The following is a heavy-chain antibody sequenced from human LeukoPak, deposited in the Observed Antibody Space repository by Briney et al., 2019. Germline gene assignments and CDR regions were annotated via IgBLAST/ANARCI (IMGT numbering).Heavy chain of an antibody. D-gene: IGHD6-13*01. CDR3: ARAYSSSWHHDY. CDR1: GYTFTSYG. Sequence: ASVTVSCTASGYTFTSYGISWVRQAPGQGLEWMGWISAYNGNTNYAQKLQGGVTMTTDTSTSTAYMELRSLRSDDTAVYYCARAYSSSWHHDYWGQGTLVTVSS. J-gene: IGHJ4*02. V-gene: IGHV1-18*01. CDR2: ISAYNGNT.